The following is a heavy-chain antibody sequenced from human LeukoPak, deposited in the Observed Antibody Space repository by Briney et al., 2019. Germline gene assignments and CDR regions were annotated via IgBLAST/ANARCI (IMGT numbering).Heavy chain of an antibody. J-gene: IGHJ4*02. Sequence: GGSLRLSCAASGFTFSSYSMNWVRQAPGKGLEWVSSISSSSSYIYYADSVKGRFTISRDNAKNSLYLQMNSLRAEDTAVYYCARDQGQLWHRPLDYWGQGTLVTVSS. CDR1: GFTFSSYS. V-gene: IGHV3-21*01. D-gene: IGHD5-18*01. CDR2: ISSSSSYI. CDR3: ARDQGQLWHRPLDY.